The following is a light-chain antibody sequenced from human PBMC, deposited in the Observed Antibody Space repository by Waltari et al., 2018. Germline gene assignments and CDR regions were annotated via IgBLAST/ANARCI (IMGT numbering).Light chain of an antibody. CDR2: QAS. CDR3: QQYYAYPIT. Sequence: DIQMTQSPSTLSASVGDRVTITCRVSQSISTSLAWHQQRSGKAPNLLIYQASSLESGVPSRFSGDTSGTEFTLTISSLQPEDFATYYYQQYYAYPITFGQGTRLEIK. J-gene: IGKJ5*01. CDR1: QSISTS. V-gene: IGKV1-5*03.